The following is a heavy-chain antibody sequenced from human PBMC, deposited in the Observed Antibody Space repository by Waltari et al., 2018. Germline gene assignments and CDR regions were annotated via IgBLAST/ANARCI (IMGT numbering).Heavy chain of an antibody. CDR1: GFTFSSCS. Sequence: EVQLVESGGGLVKPGGSLRLSCAASGFTFSSCSMNWVRQAPGKGLWWVSSIRTSSNYIYYADSVKGRFTISRDNAKKSLYLQMNSLRVEDTAVYYCVRNLREGYLDGMDVWGQGTTVTVSS. D-gene: IGHD3-16*02. J-gene: IGHJ6*02. CDR3: VRNLREGYLDGMDV. V-gene: IGHV3-21*01. CDR2: IRTSSNYI.